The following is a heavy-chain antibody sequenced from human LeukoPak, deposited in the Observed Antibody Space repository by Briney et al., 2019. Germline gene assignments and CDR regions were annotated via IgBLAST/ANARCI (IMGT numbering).Heavy chain of an antibody. V-gene: IGHV4-59*01. J-gene: IGHJ3*02. D-gene: IGHD3-3*01. CDR2: IYYSGST. CDR3: ARAGYDFWSGYAFDI. Sequence: SETLSLTCTVSGGSISSYYWSWIRQPPGKGLEWIGYIYYSGSTNYNPSLKSRVTISVDTSKNQFSLKLSSVTAADTAVYYCARAGYDFWSGYAFDIWGQGTMVTVSS. CDR1: GGSISSYY.